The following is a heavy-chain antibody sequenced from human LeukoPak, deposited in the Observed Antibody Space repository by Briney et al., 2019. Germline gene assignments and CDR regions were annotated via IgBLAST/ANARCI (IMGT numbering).Heavy chain of an antibody. CDR3: ASGCLERLDAFDI. CDR1: GYTLTESS. Sequence: GASVKVSCKVSGYTLTESSMHWVRQAPGKGLEWMGGFDPEDGETIYAQKFPGRVTITEDTSTDTAYMELSSLRSEDTAVYYCASGCLERLDAFDIWGQGTMVTVSS. CDR2: FDPEDGET. J-gene: IGHJ3*02. D-gene: IGHD3-3*01. V-gene: IGHV1-24*01.